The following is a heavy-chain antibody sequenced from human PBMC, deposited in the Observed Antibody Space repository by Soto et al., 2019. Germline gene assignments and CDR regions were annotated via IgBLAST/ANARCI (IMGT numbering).Heavy chain of an antibody. V-gene: IGHV3-66*01. CDR3: VRDMQLWRLDS. Sequence: PGGSLRLSCAASGFTVSTSQMTWVRQAPGKGLEWVSVIFIGGTTQYAESVKGRFTISRDNAKNTLYLHMNSLRAEDTAVYYCVRDMQLWRLDSWGQGTLVTVSS. D-gene: IGHD2-21*01. CDR1: GFTVSTSQ. J-gene: IGHJ4*02. CDR2: IFIGGTT.